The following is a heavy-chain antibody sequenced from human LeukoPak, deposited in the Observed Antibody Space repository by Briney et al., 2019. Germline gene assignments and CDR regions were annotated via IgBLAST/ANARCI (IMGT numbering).Heavy chain of an antibody. CDR3: ARDLGHPSSRTY. J-gene: IGHJ4*02. Sequence: ASVKVSCKGSGYTFTGYYMHWVRQAPGQGLEWMGWINGNIGDTKYAQTFQDRVTMTRDTSVRTAYMELTTLRSDDTTVYYCARDLGHPSSRTYWGEGTEVTVSS. CDR2: INGNIGDT. CDR1: GYTFTGYY. V-gene: IGHV1-2*02. D-gene: IGHD3-10*01.